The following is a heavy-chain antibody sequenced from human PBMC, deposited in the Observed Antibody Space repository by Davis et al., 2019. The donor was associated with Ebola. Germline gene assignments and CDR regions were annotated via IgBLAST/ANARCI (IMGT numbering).Heavy chain of an antibody. Sequence: PGGSLRLSCAASGFTFSNYGMTWVRQAPGKGLEWVSSLSGRGDATYHAYSVKGRFTVSRDNSKSTLYLQMSSLRVDDTAIYFCVRGGTHLGDMEYYVPDYWGQGALVTVSS. CDR2: LSGRGDAT. J-gene: IGHJ4*02. CDR3: VRGGTHLGDMEYYVPDY. CDR1: GFTFSNYG. D-gene: IGHD3-10*02. V-gene: IGHV3-23*01.